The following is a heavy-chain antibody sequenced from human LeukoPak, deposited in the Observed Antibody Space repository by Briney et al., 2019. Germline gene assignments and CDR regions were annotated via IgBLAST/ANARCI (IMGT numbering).Heavy chain of an antibody. V-gene: IGHV3-23*01. CDR2: IGGSGSST. J-gene: IGHJ4*02. D-gene: IGHD6-19*01. Sequence: RGSLRLSCAASVVTSTSYAMSWVREAPGPGVGCGSAIGGSGSSTYYADSVKDRLTMSRDNSKNTLYLQMNSLRAEDTAVYYCAKQYSSVWSSYYFDSWGQGTLVTVSS. CDR1: VVTSTSYA. CDR3: AKQYSSVWSSYYFDS.